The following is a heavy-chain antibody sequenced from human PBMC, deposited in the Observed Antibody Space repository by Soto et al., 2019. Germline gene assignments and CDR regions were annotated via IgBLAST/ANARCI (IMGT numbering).Heavy chain of an antibody. D-gene: IGHD3-3*01. V-gene: IGHV1-18*01. CDR3: AREISYYDFWSGYYPDY. CDR2: ISAYNGNT. CDR1: GYTFTSYG. Sequence: GASVKVSCKASGYTFTSYGISWVRQAPGQGLEWMGWISAYNGNTNYAQKLQGRVTMTTDTSTSTAYMELRSLRSDDTAVYYCAREISYYDFWSGYYPDYWGQGTLVTVSS. J-gene: IGHJ4*02.